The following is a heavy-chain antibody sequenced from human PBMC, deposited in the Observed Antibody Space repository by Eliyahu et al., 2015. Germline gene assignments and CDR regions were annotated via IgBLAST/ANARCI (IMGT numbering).Heavy chain of an antibody. D-gene: IGHD3-3*01. J-gene: IGHJ6*02. CDR3: AKDREGSGYFSYGMDV. CDR2: ISGSGSSK. Sequence: EVQLLGSGGGLVQPGGSLRLSCVASGFXFXXXAMSWVRQAPGKGLEWVSAISGSGSSKYYADSVKGRFTISRDSSKNTLYLQMNSLRAEDTAVYYCAKDREGSGYFSYGMDVWGQGTTVTVSS. V-gene: IGHV3-23*01. CDR1: GFXFXXXA.